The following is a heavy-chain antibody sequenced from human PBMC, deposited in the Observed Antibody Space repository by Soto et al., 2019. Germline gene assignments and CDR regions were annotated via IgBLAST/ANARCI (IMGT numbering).Heavy chain of an antibody. J-gene: IGHJ4*02. D-gene: IGHD6-19*01. CDR1: GGSISSSNW. Sequence: QVQLQESGPGLVKPSGTLSLTCAVSGGSISSSNWWSWVRQPPGKGLEWIGEILHSGTTNYNPSLKSRVTISVDKSKNQFSLKLSSVTAADTAVYYCARDHVASGWYFFVYWGQGTLVTVSS. V-gene: IGHV4-4*02. CDR2: ILHSGTT. CDR3: ARDHVASGWYFFVY.